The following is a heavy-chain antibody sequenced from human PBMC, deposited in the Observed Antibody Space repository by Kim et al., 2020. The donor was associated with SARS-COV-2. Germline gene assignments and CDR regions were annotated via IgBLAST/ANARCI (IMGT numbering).Heavy chain of an antibody. CDR2: VFYTGTT. D-gene: IGHD2-21*01. CDR3: AKMNVVAKFNALET. V-gene: IGHV4-59*01. Sequence: SETLSLTCSVSGGSMTGYYWTWVRQPPGKGLEWIGYVFYTGTTDYDPSLRSRVTISVDASKNQFSLRLSAVTAADTAVYFCAKMNVVAKFNALETWGQG. CDR1: GGSMTGYY. J-gene: IGHJ3*02.